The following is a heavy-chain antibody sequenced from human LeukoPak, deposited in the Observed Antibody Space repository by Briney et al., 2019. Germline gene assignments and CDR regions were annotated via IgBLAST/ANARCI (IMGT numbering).Heavy chain of an antibody. J-gene: IGHJ4*02. CDR3: ARGVTRYCSSTSCYYFDY. Sequence: GGSLRLSCAASGFTFSSYGMHWVRQAPGKGLEWVAVIWYDGSNKYYADSVKGRFTISRDNSKNTLYLQMNSLRAEDTAVYYCARGVTRYCSSTSCYYFDYWGQGTLVTVSS. D-gene: IGHD2-2*01. CDR2: IWYDGSNK. V-gene: IGHV3-33*01. CDR1: GFTFSSYG.